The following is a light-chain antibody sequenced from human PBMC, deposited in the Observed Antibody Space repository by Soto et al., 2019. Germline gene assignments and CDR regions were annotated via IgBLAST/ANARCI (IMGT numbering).Light chain of an antibody. V-gene: IGKV3-20*01. Sequence: ESVLTQSPVTLSLSPGETATLSCRASQSVTNRYFAWYQQRPGQAPSLLIYDISNRATGIPDRFSGSGSGTDFTLTISRLEPEDFVVYYCQQYSSLPHTFGQGTKLEVK. CDR1: QSVTNRY. CDR2: DIS. J-gene: IGKJ2*01. CDR3: QQYSSLPHT.